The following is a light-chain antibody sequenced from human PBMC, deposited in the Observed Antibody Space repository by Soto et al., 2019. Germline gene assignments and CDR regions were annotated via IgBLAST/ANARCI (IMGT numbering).Light chain of an antibody. CDR3: QQYGSSHWT. Sequence: DIVLTQSPGTLSLSPGERATLSCRASQSVPRPYLAWYQQRPCQAPSLLIYGASSRATGIPDRFSGSGSGTDFPLTISRLEPEDCGVYYCQQYGSSHWTFGQGTKVDIK. J-gene: IGKJ1*01. CDR1: QSVPRPY. CDR2: GAS. V-gene: IGKV3-20*01.